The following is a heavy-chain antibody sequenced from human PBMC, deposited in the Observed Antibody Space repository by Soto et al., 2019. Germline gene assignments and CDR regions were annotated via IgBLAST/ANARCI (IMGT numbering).Heavy chain of an antibody. Sequence: GGSLRLSCAASGFTFSSYGMHWVRQAPGKGLGWVAVISYDGSNKYYADSVKGRFTISRDNSKNTLYLQMNSLRAEDTAVYYCAKAREWLVRWFDYWGQGTLVTVSS. V-gene: IGHV3-30*18. D-gene: IGHD6-19*01. CDR2: ISYDGSNK. CDR3: AKAREWLVRWFDY. J-gene: IGHJ4*02. CDR1: GFTFSSYG.